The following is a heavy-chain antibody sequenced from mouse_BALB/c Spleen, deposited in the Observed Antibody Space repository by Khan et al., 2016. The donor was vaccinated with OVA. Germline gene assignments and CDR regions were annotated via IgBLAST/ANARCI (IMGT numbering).Heavy chain of an antibody. V-gene: IGHV1S136*01. CDR3: ARGNWEFYYFDY. Sequence: EVQLQQSGPELVKPGASVKMSCKASGYRFTSYVMHWVKQKPGQGLEWIGYINPYTGGTKYNEKFNGKATLTSDKSSSTAYMELSSLTSEDSAVYYCARGNWEFYYFDYWGQGTTLTVFS. CDR1: GYRFTSYV. CDR2: INPYTGGT. J-gene: IGHJ2*01. D-gene: IGHD4-1*01.